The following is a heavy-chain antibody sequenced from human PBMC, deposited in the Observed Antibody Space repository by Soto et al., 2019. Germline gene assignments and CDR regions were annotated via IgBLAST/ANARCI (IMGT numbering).Heavy chain of an antibody. J-gene: IGHJ3*02. CDR3: ARDDSSGHDAFDI. CDR2: IIPIFGTA. D-gene: IGHD3-22*01. V-gene: IGHV1-69*06. Sequence: SVKVSCKASGGTFSSSTISWVRQAPGQGLEWMGGIIPIFGTANYAQKFQGRVTITADKSTSTAYMELSSLRSEDTAVYYCARDDSSGHDAFDIWGQGTMVTVSS. CDR1: GGTFSSST.